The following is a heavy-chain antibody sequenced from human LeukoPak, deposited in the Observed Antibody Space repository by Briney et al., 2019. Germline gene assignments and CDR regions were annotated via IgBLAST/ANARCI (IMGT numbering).Heavy chain of an antibody. J-gene: IGHJ5*02. D-gene: IGHD6-13*01. CDR2: ISSSSSYI. CDR1: GFTFSSYG. V-gene: IGHV3-21*01. Sequence: KAGGSLRLSCAASGFTFSSYGMNWVRQAPGKGLEWVSSISSSSSYIYYADSVKGRFTISRDNAKNSLYLQMNSLRAEDTAVYYCARYVREQQLVDRYRWFDPWGQGNLVTVSS. CDR3: ARYVREQQLVDRYRWFDP.